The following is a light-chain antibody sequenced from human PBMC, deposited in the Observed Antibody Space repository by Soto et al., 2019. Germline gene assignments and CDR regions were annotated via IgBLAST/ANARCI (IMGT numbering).Light chain of an antibody. CDR3: QQYHNSPWT. CDR2: GAS. J-gene: IGKJ1*01. CDR1: QSVATTY. V-gene: IGKV3-20*01. Sequence: EIVLTQSPDTLSLSPGERATLFCRASQSVATTYLAWYQQKPGQAPRLLMYGASFRPTAIPDRFSGSGSGTDFTLTIGRLEPEDFAVYYCQQYHNSPWTFXQGTKVDIK.